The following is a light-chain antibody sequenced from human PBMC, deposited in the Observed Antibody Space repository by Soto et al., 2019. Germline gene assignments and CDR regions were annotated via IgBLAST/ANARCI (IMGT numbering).Light chain of an antibody. CDR2: KAS. Sequence: DIQMTQSPSTLSASVGDRVTITCRASQSISMWLVWYQQKPGKAPKLLIYKASTLESGVPSRFSGSGSGTEFTLTINSLQPDDFATYYCQHYNDYEWTFGQGTKVDIK. V-gene: IGKV1-5*03. CDR3: QHYNDYEWT. CDR1: QSISMW. J-gene: IGKJ1*01.